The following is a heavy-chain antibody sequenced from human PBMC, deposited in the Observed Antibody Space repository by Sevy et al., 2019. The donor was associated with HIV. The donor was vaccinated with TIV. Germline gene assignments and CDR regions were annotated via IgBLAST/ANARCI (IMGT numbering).Heavy chain of an antibody. CDR3: ARDDLGYCTTTGCGEWFDP. J-gene: IGHJ5*02. CDR1: GFTFSSYT. Sequence: GGSLRLSCAASGFTFSSYTMNWVRQAPGKGLEWISYISSSGSTIYYADSVKGRFTISRDTAKNSLYLQMNSLRDEDTAVDYCARDDLGYCTTTGCGEWFDPWGQGTLVTVSS. CDR2: ISSSGSTI. D-gene: IGHD2-2*01. V-gene: IGHV3-48*02.